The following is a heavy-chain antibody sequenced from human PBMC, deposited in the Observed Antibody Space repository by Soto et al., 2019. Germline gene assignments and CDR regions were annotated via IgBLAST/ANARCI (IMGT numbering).Heavy chain of an antibody. CDR3: ARKGCRGSTGCYTNFYYGMDV. CDR2: ISSSSSYI. V-gene: IGHV3-21*01. J-gene: IGHJ6*02. D-gene: IGHD2-2*02. Sequence: GGSLSLSCAASGFTFSSYSMNWVRQAPGKGLEWVSSISSSSSYIYYADSVKGRFTISRDNAKNSLYLQMNSLRAEDTAVYYCARKGCRGSTGCYTNFYYGMDVWGQGTTVTVSS. CDR1: GFTFSSYS.